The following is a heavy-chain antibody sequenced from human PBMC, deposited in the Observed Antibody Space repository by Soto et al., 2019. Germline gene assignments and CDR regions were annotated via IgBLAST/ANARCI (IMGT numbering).Heavy chain of an antibody. CDR2: ISGSGGST. CDR1: GFTFSSYA. V-gene: IGHV3-23*01. D-gene: IGHD3-3*01. J-gene: IGHJ4*02. CDR3: AKGDRGITIFGVVTFFDY. Sequence: GGSLRLSCAASGFTFSSYAMSWVRLAPGKGLEWVSAISGSGGSTYYADSVKGRFTISRDNSKNTLYLQMNSLRAEDTAVYYCAKGDRGITIFGVVTFFDYWGQGTLVTVSS.